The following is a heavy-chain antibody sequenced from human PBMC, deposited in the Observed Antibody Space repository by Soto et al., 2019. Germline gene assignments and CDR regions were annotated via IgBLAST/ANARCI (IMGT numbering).Heavy chain of an antibody. Sequence: EVQLVESGGGVVQPGGSLRLCCAASGFTFSGHWMHWVRQAPGEGLVWVSRITPDGSTTDYADSVKGRFSISRDNAKNMVYLQMNSLRVEDTAVYYCTSLSIAVAHFAFDLWGQGTLVTVSS. CDR1: GFTFSGHW. CDR2: ITPDGSTT. D-gene: IGHD6-19*01. V-gene: IGHV3-74*01. J-gene: IGHJ3*01. CDR3: TSLSIAVAHFAFDL.